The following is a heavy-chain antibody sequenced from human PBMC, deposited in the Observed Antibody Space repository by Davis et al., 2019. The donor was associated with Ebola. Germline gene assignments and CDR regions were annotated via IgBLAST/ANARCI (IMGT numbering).Heavy chain of an antibody. Sequence: ASVPVSCKASGYTFTGYYMHWVRQAPGQGLEWMRRINTDSGGTKYAQEFQGRVTMTRDTSITTAYMGLSRLRSDDTAVYYCARDTRYSGSYSLFWGQGTLVTVSS. J-gene: IGHJ4*02. V-gene: IGHV1-2*06. CDR2: INTDSGGT. CDR3: ARDTRYSGSYSLF. D-gene: IGHD1-26*01. CDR1: GYTFTGYY.